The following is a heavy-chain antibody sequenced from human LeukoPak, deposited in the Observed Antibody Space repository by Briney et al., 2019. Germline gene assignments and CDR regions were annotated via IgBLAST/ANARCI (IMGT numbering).Heavy chain of an antibody. J-gene: IGHJ4*02. CDR3: ASQQWLDGAYYFDY. Sequence: GGSLRLSCAASGFTFSGSTMNWVRQAPGKGLEWVSFISTSSSYIYYADSVRGRFTISRDNAKNSLYLPMNSLRAEDTAVYYCASQQWLDGAYYFDYWGQGTLVTVSS. D-gene: IGHD6-19*01. V-gene: IGHV3-21*01. CDR1: GFTFSGST. CDR2: ISTSSSYI.